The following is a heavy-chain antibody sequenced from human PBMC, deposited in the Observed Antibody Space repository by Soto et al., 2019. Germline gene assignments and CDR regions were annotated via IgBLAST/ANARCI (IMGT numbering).Heavy chain of an antibody. J-gene: IGHJ6*02. Sequence: EVQLLESGGGLVQPGGSLRLSCAASGFTFSSYAMSWVRQAPGKGLEWVSAISGSGGSTYYADSVKGRFTISRDNSKNTLYLQMNSLRAEDTAVYYCAKGRGRGSLIFYGMDVWGQGTTVTVSS. CDR1: GFTFSSYA. CDR3: AKGRGRGSLIFYGMDV. D-gene: IGHD1-26*01. CDR2: ISGSGGST. V-gene: IGHV3-23*01.